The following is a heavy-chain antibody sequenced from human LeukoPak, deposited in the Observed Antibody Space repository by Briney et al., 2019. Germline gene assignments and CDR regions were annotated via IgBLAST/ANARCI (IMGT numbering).Heavy chain of an antibody. V-gene: IGHV4-30-2*01. D-gene: IGHD3-22*01. CDR1: GGSISSGGYY. CDR3: AREAKYYYEP. J-gene: IGHJ4*02. Sequence: SQTLSLTCTVSGGSISSGGYYWSWIRQPPGKGLEWIGEINHSGSTNYNPSLKSRVTISVDTSKNQFSLKLSSVTAADTAVYYCAREAKYYYEPWGQGTLVTVSS. CDR2: INHSGST.